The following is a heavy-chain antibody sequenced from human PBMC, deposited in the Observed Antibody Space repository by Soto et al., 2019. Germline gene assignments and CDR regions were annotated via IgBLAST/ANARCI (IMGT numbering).Heavy chain of an antibody. J-gene: IGHJ4*02. CDR1: GGSISSYY. D-gene: IGHD1-26*01. CDR2: IYYSGST. Sequence: PSETLSLTCTVSGGSISSYYWSWIRQPPGKGLEWIGYIYYSGSTNYNPSLKSRVTISVDTSKNQFSLKLGSLTAADTAVYYCGGGGSYQLFDYWGQGTLVTVSS. CDR3: GGGGSYQLFDY. V-gene: IGHV4-59*01.